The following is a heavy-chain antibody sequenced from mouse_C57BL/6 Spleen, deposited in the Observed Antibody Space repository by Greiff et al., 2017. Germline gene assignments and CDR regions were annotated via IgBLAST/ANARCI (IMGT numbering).Heavy chain of an antibody. D-gene: IGHD2-2*01. Sequence: QVQLKQPGAELVKPGASVKMSCKASGYTFTSYWITWVKQRPGQGLEWIGDIYPGSGSTNYNEKFKSKATLTVDTSSSTAYMQLSSLTSEDSAVYYGATIYYGYDDAMDYWGQGTSVTVSS. J-gene: IGHJ4*01. CDR2: IYPGSGST. CDR3: ATIYYGYDDAMDY. V-gene: IGHV1-55*01. CDR1: GYTFTSYW.